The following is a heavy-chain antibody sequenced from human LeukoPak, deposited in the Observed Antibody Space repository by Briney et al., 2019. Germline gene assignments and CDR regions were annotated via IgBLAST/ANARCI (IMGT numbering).Heavy chain of an antibody. CDR2: IYYSGST. Sequence: PSQTLSLTCTVSGGSISSGDYYWSWIRQPPGKGLEWIGYIYYSGSTYYNPSLKSRVTISVDTSKNQFSLKLSSVTAADTAVYYCARGPMGATTKEFDYWGQGTLVTVSS. V-gene: IGHV4-30-4*01. CDR1: GGSISSGDYY. D-gene: IGHD1-26*01. J-gene: IGHJ4*02. CDR3: ARGPMGATTKEFDY.